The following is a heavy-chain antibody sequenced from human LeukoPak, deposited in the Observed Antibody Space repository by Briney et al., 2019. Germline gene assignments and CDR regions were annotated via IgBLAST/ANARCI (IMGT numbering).Heavy chain of an antibody. CDR3: AKQLGYCSDGSCYFPY. J-gene: IGHJ4*02. Sequence: GGSLRLSCAASGFTFSSCAMSWVRQAPGKGLEWVSAISNNGGYTYYADSVQGRFTISRDNSKSTLCLQMNSLRAEDTAVYYCAKQLGYCSDGSCYFPYWGQGTLVTVS. V-gene: IGHV3-23*01. CDR1: GFTFSSCA. D-gene: IGHD2-15*01. CDR2: ISNNGGYT.